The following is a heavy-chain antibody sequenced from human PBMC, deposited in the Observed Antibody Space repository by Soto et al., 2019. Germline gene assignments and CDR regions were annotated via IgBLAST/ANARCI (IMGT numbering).Heavy chain of an antibody. V-gene: IGHV4-34*12. CDR2: ILHGGST. CDR1: GGSFSGYS. CDR3: ARPHYDTNTFYSYFDY. J-gene: IGHJ4*02. D-gene: IGHD3-22*01. Sequence: SETLSLTCAVYGGSFSGYSWGGIRQPPGKGLEWIGEILHGGSTNYSPSLKSRVTISVDTSKNQFSLELRSVTAADTAVYYCARPHYDTNTFYSYFDYWGQGTLVTVSS.